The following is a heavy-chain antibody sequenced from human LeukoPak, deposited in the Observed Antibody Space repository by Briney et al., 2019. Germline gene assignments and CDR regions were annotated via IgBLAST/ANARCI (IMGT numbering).Heavy chain of an antibody. CDR1: GGSTTSGSYY. CDR3: AREVYCSSTSCPRGGYNWFDP. CDR2: IHTSGST. V-gene: IGHV4-61*02. Sequence: SQTLSLTCTVSGGSTTSGSYYWSWIRQPAGKGLEWIGRIHTSGSTNYNPSLKSRVTISVDTSKNQFSLKLSSVTAADTAVYYRAREVYCSSTSCPRGGYNWFDPWGQGTLVTVSS. D-gene: IGHD2-2*01. J-gene: IGHJ5*02.